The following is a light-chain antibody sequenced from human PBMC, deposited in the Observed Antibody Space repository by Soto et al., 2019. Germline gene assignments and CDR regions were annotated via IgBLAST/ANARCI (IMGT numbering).Light chain of an antibody. J-gene: IGKJ1*01. Sequence: EMVLTQSPGTLSLSQGERATLSCRASQSLSSSYLAWYQQKPGQAPRLLIYGTSIRATGIPDRFSGSGSGTDFTLTITRLEPEDFAVYYCQRFGTSPPWTFGQGTKV. V-gene: IGKV3-20*01. CDR3: QRFGTSPPWT. CDR2: GTS. CDR1: QSLSSSY.